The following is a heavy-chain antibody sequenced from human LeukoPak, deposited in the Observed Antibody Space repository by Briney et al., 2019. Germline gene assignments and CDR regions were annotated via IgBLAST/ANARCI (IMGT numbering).Heavy chain of an antibody. Sequence: SQTLSLTCTVSGGSISSGGYYWSWIRQHPGKGLEWIGYIYYSGSTYYNPSLKGRVTISVDTSKNQFSLKLSSVTAADTAVYYCARDRGITEGSFDYWGQGTLVTVSS. CDR1: GGSISSGGYY. D-gene: IGHD1-14*01. V-gene: IGHV4-31*03. CDR3: ARDRGITEGSFDY. J-gene: IGHJ4*02. CDR2: IYYSGST.